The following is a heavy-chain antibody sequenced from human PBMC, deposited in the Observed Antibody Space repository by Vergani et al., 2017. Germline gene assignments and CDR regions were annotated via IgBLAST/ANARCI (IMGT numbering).Heavy chain of an antibody. CDR2: IYYSGST. D-gene: IGHD2-2*01. J-gene: IGHJ6*03. V-gene: IGHV4-59*01. CDR3: ARVVYCSSTSCYRFYYYMSV. Sequence: QVQLQESGPGLVKPSETLSLTCTVSGGSISRYYWSWIRQPPGKGLEWIGYIYYSGSTNYNPSLKSRVTISVDTSKNQFSLKLSSVTAAETAGYYCARVVYCSSTSCYRFYYYMSVWGKGTTVTVSS. CDR1: GGSISRYY.